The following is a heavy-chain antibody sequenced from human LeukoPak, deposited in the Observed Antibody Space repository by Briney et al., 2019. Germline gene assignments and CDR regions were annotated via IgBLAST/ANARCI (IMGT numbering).Heavy chain of an antibody. Sequence: PGGSLRLSCEASGLSFRSYGMSWVRQAPGKGLEWVSGISGSGDNTYYTYSVKGRFTISRDNSKNTLYLQMNSLRVEDTAVYYCAKCWTSDGVCLNFDHWGQGALVTVSS. D-gene: IGHD2-8*01. CDR1: GLSFRSYG. J-gene: IGHJ4*02. CDR2: ISGSGDNT. CDR3: AKCWTSDGVCLNFDH. V-gene: IGHV3-23*01.